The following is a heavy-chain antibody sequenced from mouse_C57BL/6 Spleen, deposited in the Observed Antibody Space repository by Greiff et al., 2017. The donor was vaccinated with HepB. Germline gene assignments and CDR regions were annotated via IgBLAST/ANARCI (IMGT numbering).Heavy chain of an antibody. CDR3: ARWVYYSNSFAY. CDR2: IDPANGNT. V-gene: IGHV14-3*01. CDR1: GFNIRNTY. D-gene: IGHD2-5*01. J-gene: IGHJ3*01. Sequence: EVKVVESVAELVRPGASVKLSCTASGFNIRNTYMHWVKQRPEQGLEWIGRIDPANGNTKYAPKFQGKATITADTSSNTAYLQLSSLTSEDTAIYYCARWVYYSNSFAYWGQGTLVTVSA.